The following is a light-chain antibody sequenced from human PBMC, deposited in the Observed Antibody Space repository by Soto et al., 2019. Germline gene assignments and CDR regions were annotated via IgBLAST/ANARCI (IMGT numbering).Light chain of an antibody. Sequence: DIQMTQSPASLSASGGDRVTITCRASQGIGNDLGWYQQKPGKAPKRLIYAASSLQSGVPSRFSGSGSGTEFTLTISSLQPEDFAAYYCLQHNSCPLTFGQWTKVEIK. CDR3: LQHNSCPLT. V-gene: IGKV1-17*01. CDR1: QGIGND. J-gene: IGKJ1*01. CDR2: AAS.